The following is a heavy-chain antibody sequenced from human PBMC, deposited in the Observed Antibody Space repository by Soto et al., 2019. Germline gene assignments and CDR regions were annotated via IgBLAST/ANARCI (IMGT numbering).Heavy chain of an antibody. CDR2: IIPIFGTA. CDR1: GGTFSSYA. J-gene: IGHJ5*02. D-gene: IGHD5-18*01. Sequence: SVKVSCKASGGTFSSYAISWVRQAPGQGLEWMGGIIPIFGTANYAQKFQGRVTITADESTSTAYMELSSLRSEDTAVYYCARDGHRYGRKNWFDPWGPGTLVTVS. V-gene: IGHV1-69*13. CDR3: ARDGHRYGRKNWFDP.